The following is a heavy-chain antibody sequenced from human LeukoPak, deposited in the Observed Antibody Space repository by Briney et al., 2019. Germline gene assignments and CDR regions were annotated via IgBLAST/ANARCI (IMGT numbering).Heavy chain of an antibody. J-gene: IGHJ4*02. CDR3: AKGYSGSYYTGIGY. D-gene: IGHD1-26*01. CDR1: GFTFSSYA. V-gene: IGHV3-23*01. Sequence: GGSLRLSCAASGFTFSSYAMSWVRQAPGEGLEWVSAISGSGGSTYYADSVKGRFTISRDNSKNTLYLQMNSLRAEDTAVYYCAKGYSGSYYTGIGYWGQGTLVTVSS. CDR2: ISGSGGST.